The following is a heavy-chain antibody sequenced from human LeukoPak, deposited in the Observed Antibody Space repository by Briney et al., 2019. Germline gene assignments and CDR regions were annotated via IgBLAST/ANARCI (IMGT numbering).Heavy chain of an antibody. J-gene: IGHJ4*02. D-gene: IGHD3-22*01. CDR2: ISGSGGST. CDR1: GFTFSSYA. CDR3: ARDRLGDYDHSGYYDK. V-gene: IGHV3-23*01. Sequence: GGSLRLPCAASGFTFSSYAVSWVRQAPGKGLEWVSAISGSGGSTYYADSVKGRFTISRDNAKNSVYLQMNNLRAEDTAVYYCARDRLGDYDHSGYYDKWGQGTLVTVSS.